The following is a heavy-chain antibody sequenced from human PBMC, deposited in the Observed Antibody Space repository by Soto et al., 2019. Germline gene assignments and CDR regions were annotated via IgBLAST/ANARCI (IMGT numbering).Heavy chain of an antibody. CDR2: IYYSGSN. Sequence: QVQLQESGPGLVKPSQTLSLTCTVSGGSISSGGYYWSWIRQHPGKGLEWIGYIYYSGSNYYNPSLKSRVTISVDTSKNQFSLKLSSVTAADTAVYYCARGSDDNPDNSNYFDYWGQGTLVTVSS. CDR3: ARGSDDNPDNSNYFDY. J-gene: IGHJ4*02. D-gene: IGHD3-22*01. V-gene: IGHV4-31*03. CDR1: GGSISSGGYY.